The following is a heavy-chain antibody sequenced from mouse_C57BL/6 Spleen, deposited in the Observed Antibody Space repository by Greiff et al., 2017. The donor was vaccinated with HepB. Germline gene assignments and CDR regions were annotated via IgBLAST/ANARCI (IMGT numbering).Heavy chain of an antibody. V-gene: IGHV2-2*01. Sequence: VKLMESGPGLVQPSQSLSITCTVSGFSLTSYGVHWVRQSPGKGLEWLGVIWSGGSTDYNAAFISRLSISKDNSKSQVFFKMNSLQADDTAIYYCARKGALYDYDGFAYWGQGTLVTVSA. CDR2: IWSGGST. J-gene: IGHJ3*01. CDR1: GFSLTSYG. CDR3: ARKGALYDYDGFAY. D-gene: IGHD2-4*01.